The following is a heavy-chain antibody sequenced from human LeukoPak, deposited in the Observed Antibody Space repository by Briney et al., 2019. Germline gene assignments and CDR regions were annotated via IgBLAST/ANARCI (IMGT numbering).Heavy chain of an antibody. CDR1: GFTFSSYW. D-gene: IGHD6-13*01. V-gene: IGHV3-7*01. CDR2: IKQDGSEK. Sequence: PGGSLRLSCAASGFTFSSYWMSWVRQAPGKGLEWVANIKQDGSEKYYVDSVKGRFTISRDNAKNALYLQMNSLRAEDTAVYYCAKTHSSSWYYYYYYMDVWGKGTTVTISS. CDR3: AKTHSSSWYYYYYYMDV. J-gene: IGHJ6*03.